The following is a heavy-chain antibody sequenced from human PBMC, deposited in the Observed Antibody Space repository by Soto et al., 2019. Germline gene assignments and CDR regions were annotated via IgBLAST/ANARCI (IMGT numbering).Heavy chain of an antibody. CDR1: GFTFDDYA. CDR2: ISWNSGSI. Sequence: EVQLVESGGGLVQPGRSLRLSCAASGFTFDDYAMHWVRQAPGKGLEWVSGISWNSGSIGYADSVKGRFTISRDNDKTSLYLQMNSLRAEDTALYYCAKGGQLLTEGGGYWGQGTLVTVSS. V-gene: IGHV3-9*01. CDR3: AKGGQLLTEGGGY. D-gene: IGHD2-2*01. J-gene: IGHJ4*02.